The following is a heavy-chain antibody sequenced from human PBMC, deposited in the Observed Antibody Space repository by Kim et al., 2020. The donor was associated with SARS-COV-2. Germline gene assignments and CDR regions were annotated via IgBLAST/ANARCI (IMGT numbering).Heavy chain of an antibody. V-gene: IGHV4-59*01. D-gene: IGHD3-16*01. Sequence: SETLSLTCTVSGGSISSYYWSWIRQPPGKGLEWIGYIYYSGTTNYNPSLKSRVTISVDTSKNQFSLKLSSVTAADTAVYYCARVPLRDYGMDVWGQGTTVTVSS. CDR3: ARVPLRDYGMDV. CDR1: GGSISSYY. J-gene: IGHJ6*02. CDR2: IYYSGTT.